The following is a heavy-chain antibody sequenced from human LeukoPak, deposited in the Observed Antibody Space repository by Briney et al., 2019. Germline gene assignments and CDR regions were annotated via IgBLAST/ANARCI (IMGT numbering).Heavy chain of an antibody. CDR2: INPSSGAT. V-gene: IGHV1-2*02. D-gene: IGHD1-26*01. J-gene: IGHJ4*02. Sequence: VASVKVSCKASGYAFTDYYMHWVRQAPGQGLEWMGWINPSSGATNYAQKFQGRVTMTRDTSISTAYVELSRLRSDDTAVFYCARWSGSSGNWGQGTLVTVSS. CDR3: ARWSGSSGN. CDR1: GYAFTDYY.